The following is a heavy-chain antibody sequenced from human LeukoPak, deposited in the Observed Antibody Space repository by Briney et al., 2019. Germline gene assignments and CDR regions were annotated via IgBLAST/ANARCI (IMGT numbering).Heavy chain of an antibody. D-gene: IGHD5-24*01. CDR3: ASREMATTNFDY. CDR1: GGSISSSSYY. CDR2: IYYSGST. V-gene: IGHV4-39*01. J-gene: IGHJ4*02. Sequence: SETLSLTCTVSGGSISSSSYYWGWIRQPPGKGLEWIGSIYYSGSTYYNPSLKSRVTISVDTSKNQFSLKLSSVTAADTAVYYCASREMATTNFDYWGQGTLVTVSS.